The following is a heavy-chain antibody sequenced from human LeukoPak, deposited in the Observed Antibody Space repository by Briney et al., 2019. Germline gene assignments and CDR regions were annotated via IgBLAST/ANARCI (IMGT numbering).Heavy chain of an antibody. D-gene: IGHD3-3*01. CDR1: GFTVSSNY. CDR2: IGGGGDKV. V-gene: IGHV3-23*01. CDR3: AKVSSGEHTFWSDFSQDKWFDP. Sequence: GGSLRLSCAASGFTVSSNYMSWVRQAPGKGLEWVSAIGGGGDKVFYADSVKGRFTISRDNSKQTLYLQMNSLGAADTAVYYCAKVSSGEHTFWSDFSQDKWFDPWGLGTLVTVAS. J-gene: IGHJ5*02.